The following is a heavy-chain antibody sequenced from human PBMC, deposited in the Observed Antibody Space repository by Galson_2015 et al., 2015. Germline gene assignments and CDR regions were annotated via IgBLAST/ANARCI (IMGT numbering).Heavy chain of an antibody. D-gene: IGHD2-15*01. CDR3: ARLYCSGGSCLKGAGSVHMDV. CDR2: ISSSGSTI. J-gene: IGHJ6*02. Sequence: SLRLSCAASGFTFSDYYMSWIRQAPGEGLEWVSYISSSGSTIYYADSVKGRFTISRDKTKNSLYLQMNSLRAEDTAVFYCARLYCSGGSCLKGAGSVHMDVWGQGTTVTVSS. CDR1: GFTFSDYY. V-gene: IGHV3-11*01.